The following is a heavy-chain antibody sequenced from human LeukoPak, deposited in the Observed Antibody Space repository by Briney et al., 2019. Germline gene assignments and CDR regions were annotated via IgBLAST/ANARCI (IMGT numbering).Heavy chain of an antibody. CDR1: GCSFSSSSYY. V-gene: IGHV4-39*01. J-gene: IGHJ6*03. Sequence: PGGTLSLTCTVSGCSFSSSSYYWGCIPQPPGQGLEWIVSIYHSGSTYYSPSLKSRVTISVDTPKNQYSLKLSSVTAADTAVYYCAKKTWEQTPYYYYYMDVWGKGTTVTVSS. CDR2: IYHSGST. D-gene: IGHD1-26*01. CDR3: AKKTWEQTPYYYYYMDV.